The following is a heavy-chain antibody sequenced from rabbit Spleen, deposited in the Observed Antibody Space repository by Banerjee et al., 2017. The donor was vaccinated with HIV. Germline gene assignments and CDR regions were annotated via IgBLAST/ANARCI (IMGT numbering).Heavy chain of an antibody. CDR2: IDGGSSGST. J-gene: IGHJ3*01. CDR1: GFSFSSYYY. Sequence: QEQVVESGGGLVQPEGSLTLTGTASGFSFSSYYYMCWVRQAPGKGLEWIVCIDGGSSGSTYYATWAKGRFTVSKTSSTTGTLQMTSLTAADTATYFCARYLNGGALYTTMDLWGPGTLVTVS. D-gene: IGHD1-1*01. V-gene: IGHV1S45*01. CDR3: ARYLNGGALYTTMDL.